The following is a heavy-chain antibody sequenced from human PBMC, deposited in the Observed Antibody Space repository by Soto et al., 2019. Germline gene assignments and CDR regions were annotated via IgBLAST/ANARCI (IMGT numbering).Heavy chain of an antibody. V-gene: IGHV1-69*01. CDR2: IIPIFGST. D-gene: IGHD2-2*01. CDR3: ARGLLPPAMSNYYSAMDV. J-gene: IGHJ6*02. CDR1: GGTFSNYA. Sequence: QVQLEQSGAEVRKPGSSVKVSCKTSGGTFSNYAMSWVRQAPGQGLEWLGGIIPIFGSTDYAQKLRGRVTIAADASTSPAYMELRGLTSADNAVYYCARGLLPPAMSNYYSAMDVWGQGTTVTVSS.